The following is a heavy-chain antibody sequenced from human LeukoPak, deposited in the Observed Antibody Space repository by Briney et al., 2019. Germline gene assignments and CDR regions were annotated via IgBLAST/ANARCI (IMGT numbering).Heavy chain of an antibody. J-gene: IGHJ4*02. CDR3: ARAGDYGDYVDYFDY. Sequence: SETLSLTCTVSGGSISSYYWSWIRRPPGKGLEWIGYIYYSGSTNYNPSLKSRVTISVDTSRNQFSLKLSSVTAADTAVYYCARAGDYGDYVDYFDYWGQGTLVTVSS. CDR2: IYYSGST. V-gene: IGHV4-59*01. CDR1: GGSISSYY. D-gene: IGHD4-17*01.